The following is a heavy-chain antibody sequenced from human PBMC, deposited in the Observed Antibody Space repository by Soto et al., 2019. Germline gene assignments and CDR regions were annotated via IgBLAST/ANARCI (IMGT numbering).Heavy chain of an antibody. CDR2: ISATGGGT. V-gene: IGHV3-23*01. Sequence: GGSLRLSCAASGFTFSTYAMSWVRQAPGKGLEWVSLISATGGGTYYADSVKGRFTISRDNSHNTLYLQVHSLTAEDTAVYYCAKDRRAGGNSAFYFDFWGQGAQVTVSS. CDR3: AKDRRAGGNSAFYFDF. D-gene: IGHD3-16*01. J-gene: IGHJ4*02. CDR1: GFTFSTYA.